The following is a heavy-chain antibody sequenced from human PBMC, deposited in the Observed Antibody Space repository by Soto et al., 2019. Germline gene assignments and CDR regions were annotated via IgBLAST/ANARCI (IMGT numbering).Heavy chain of an antibody. J-gene: IGHJ2*01. Sequence: QVQLVQSGAEVKKPGSSVKVSCKASGGTFSSYAISWVRQAPGQGLEWMGGIIPIFGTANYAQKFQGRVTITADESTSTADMELSSLRSEDTAVYYCARKAPYYDILTGNTDWYFDLWGRGTLVTVSS. D-gene: IGHD3-9*01. V-gene: IGHV1-69*12. CDR1: GGTFSSYA. CDR3: ARKAPYYDILTGNTDWYFDL. CDR2: IIPIFGTA.